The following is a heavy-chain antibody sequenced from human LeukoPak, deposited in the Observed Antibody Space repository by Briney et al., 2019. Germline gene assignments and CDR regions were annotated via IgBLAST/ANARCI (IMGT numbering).Heavy chain of an antibody. V-gene: IGHV1-2*02. CDR2: INPNSGGT. CDR3: ASVLTLTGRDAFDI. CDR1: GYTFTGYY. Sequence: ASVKVSCKASGYTFTGYYMHWVRQAPGQGLEWMGWINPNSGGTNYAQKFQGRVTMTRDTSISTAYMELSRLRSDDTAVYYCASVLTLTGRDAFDIWGQGTMVTVSS. J-gene: IGHJ3*02. D-gene: IGHD4/OR15-4a*01.